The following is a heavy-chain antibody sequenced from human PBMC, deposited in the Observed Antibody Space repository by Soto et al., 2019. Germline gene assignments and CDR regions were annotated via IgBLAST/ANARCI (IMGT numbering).Heavy chain of an antibody. V-gene: IGHV3-7*01. CDR2: IKQDGSER. CDR1: GFTFSSYW. Sequence: GGSLRLSCAASGFTFSSYWMSWVRQAPGKGLEWVANIKQDGSERYYVDSVKGEFTISRNSAKNSLYLQMNSLRAEDTAVYYCARYAYYDILTGYSDYYYYLDVWGKGTTVTVSS. D-gene: IGHD3-9*01. J-gene: IGHJ6*03. CDR3: ARYAYYDILTGYSDYYYYLDV.